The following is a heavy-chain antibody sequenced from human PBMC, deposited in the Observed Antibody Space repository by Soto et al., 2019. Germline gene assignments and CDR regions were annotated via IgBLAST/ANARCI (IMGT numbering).Heavy chain of an antibody. Sequence: VGSLRLSCAASGFTFSSYAMNWVRQAPGKGLEWVSGISSSGGSTYYADSVKGRFTISTDNSKNTLYLQMNSLRAEDTAVYYCAKARSGPSVIGVWYYGMDVCGQRTTVIVSS. J-gene: IGHJ6*02. CDR2: ISSSGGST. D-gene: IGHD2-8*01. V-gene: IGHV3-23*01. CDR3: AKARSGPSVIGVWYYGMDV. CDR1: GFTFSSYA.